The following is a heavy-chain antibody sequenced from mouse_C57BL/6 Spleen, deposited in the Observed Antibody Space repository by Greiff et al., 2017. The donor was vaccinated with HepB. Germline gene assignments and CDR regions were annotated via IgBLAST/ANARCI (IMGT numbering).Heavy chain of an antibody. V-gene: IGHV1-18*01. D-gene: IGHD2-4*01. CDR3: ARGIYYYYHWYFDV. CDR1: GYTFTDYN. CDR2: INPNNGGT. J-gene: IGHJ1*03. Sequence: VQLQQPGPELVKPGASVKIPCKASGYTFTDYNMDWVKQSHGKSLEWIGDINPNNGGTIYNQKFKGKATLTVDKSSSPAYMELRSLTSEYTAVYYGARGIYYYYHWYFDVWGTGTTVTVSS.